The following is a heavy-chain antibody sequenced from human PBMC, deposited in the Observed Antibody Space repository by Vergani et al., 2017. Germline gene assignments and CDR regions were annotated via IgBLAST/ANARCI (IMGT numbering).Heavy chain of an antibody. CDR3: AKLSTIVVVPAAIRQRRGYGMDV. CDR2: ISSSGSTI. D-gene: IGHD2-2*02. CDR1: GFTFSSYE. J-gene: IGHJ6*02. V-gene: IGHV3-48*03. Sequence: EVQLVESGGGLVQPGGSLRLSCAASGFTFSSYEMNWVRQAPGKGLEWVSYISSSGSTIYYADSVKGRFTISRDNAKNSLYLQMNSLRAEDTAVYYCAKLSTIVVVPAAIRQRRGYGMDVWGQGTTVTVSS.